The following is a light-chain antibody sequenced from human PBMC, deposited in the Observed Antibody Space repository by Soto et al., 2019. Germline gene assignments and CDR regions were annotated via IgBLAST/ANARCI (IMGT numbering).Light chain of an antibody. Sequence: QSVLTQPPSVSAAAGQKVTIPCSGSSSNIGGNSVSWYQQLPGTAPKLLIYDDNKRPSGIPDRFSGSKSGTSATLGITGFXTGDEADYYCGSWDSSLSAYVFGTGTKVTVL. CDR3: GSWDSSLSAYV. CDR1: SSNIGGNS. J-gene: IGLJ1*01. V-gene: IGLV1-51*01. CDR2: DDN.